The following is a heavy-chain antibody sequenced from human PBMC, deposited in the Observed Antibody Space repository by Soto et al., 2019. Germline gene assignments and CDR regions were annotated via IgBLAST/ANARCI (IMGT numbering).Heavy chain of an antibody. V-gene: IGHV1-69*13. D-gene: IGHD3-22*01. CDR1: GGTFSSYA. CDR3: ARVADYYDSSGYYWPFDY. Sequence: GASVKVSCKASGGTFSSYAISWVRQAPGQGLEWMGGIIPIFGTANYAQKFQGRVTITADESTSTAYMELSSLRSEDTAVYYCARVADYYDSSGYYWPFDYWGQGTLVTVSS. J-gene: IGHJ4*02. CDR2: IIPIFGTA.